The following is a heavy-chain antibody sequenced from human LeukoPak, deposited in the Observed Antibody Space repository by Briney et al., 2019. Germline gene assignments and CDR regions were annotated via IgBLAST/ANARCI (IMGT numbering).Heavy chain of an antibody. CDR3: ARVGVLWFGELFDY. Sequence: GSLRLSCAASGFTFDDYGMSWIRQPPGKGLEWIGEINHSGSTNYNPSLKSRVTISVDTSKNQFSLKLSSVTAADTAVYYCARVGVLWFGELFDYWGQGTLVTVSS. CDR1: GFTFDDYG. V-gene: IGHV4-34*01. CDR2: INHSGST. J-gene: IGHJ4*02. D-gene: IGHD3-10*01.